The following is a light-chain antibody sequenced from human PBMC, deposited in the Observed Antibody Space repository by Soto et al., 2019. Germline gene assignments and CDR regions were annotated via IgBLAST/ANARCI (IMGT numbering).Light chain of an antibody. CDR1: QSVSSY. Sequence: EIVLTQSPATLSLSPGERATLSCRASQSVSSYLAWYQQKHGQAPRLLIYDASNRATGIPARFSGSGSGTDFTLTISSLEPEDFAVYYCQQRSNWPPWITFGQGTRLEIK. CDR2: DAS. CDR3: QQRSNWPPWIT. V-gene: IGKV3-11*01. J-gene: IGKJ5*01.